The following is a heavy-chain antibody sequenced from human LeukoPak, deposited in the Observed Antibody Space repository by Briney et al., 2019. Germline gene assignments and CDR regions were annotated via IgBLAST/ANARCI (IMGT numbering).Heavy chain of an antibody. CDR1: GFTFNRYN. CDR3: ARALLARFRGVSWFDP. D-gene: IGHD3-3*01. J-gene: IGHJ5*02. CDR2: ISTSSSYI. V-gene: IGHV3-21*01. Sequence: PGGSLRLSCAASGFTFNRYNMNWVRQAPGKGLEWVSSISTSSSYIYYADSVKGRFTISRDNAKNSLYLQMNSLRAEDTAVYYCARALLARFRGVSWFDPWGQGTLVTVSS.